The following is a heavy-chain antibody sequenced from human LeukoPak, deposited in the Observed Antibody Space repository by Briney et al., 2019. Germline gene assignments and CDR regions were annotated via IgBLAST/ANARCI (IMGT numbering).Heavy chain of an antibody. CDR2: ISSSSSYI. J-gene: IGHJ4*02. D-gene: IGHD2-2*01. CDR1: GFTFSSYS. V-gene: IGHV3-21*01. Sequence: GGSPRLSCAASGFTFSSYSMNWVRQAPGKGLEWVSSISSSSSYIYYADSMKGRFTISRDNAKNSLYLQMNSLRAEDTAVYYCARDGIVVVPAAMGYWGQGTLVTVSS. CDR3: ARDGIVVVPAAMGY.